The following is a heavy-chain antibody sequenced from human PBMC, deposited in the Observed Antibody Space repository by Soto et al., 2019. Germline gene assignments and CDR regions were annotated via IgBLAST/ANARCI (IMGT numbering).Heavy chain of an antibody. Sequence: EVQLVESGGGLVKPGGSLRLSCAASGFTFSSYSMNWVRQAPGKGLEWVSSISSSSSYIYYADSVKGRFTISRDNAKNSLYLQMNSLRAEDTAVYYCAREGRATGRFDYWGQGTLVTVSS. J-gene: IGHJ4*02. CDR3: AREGRATGRFDY. D-gene: IGHD4-4*01. V-gene: IGHV3-21*01. CDR1: GFTFSSYS. CDR2: ISSSSSYI.